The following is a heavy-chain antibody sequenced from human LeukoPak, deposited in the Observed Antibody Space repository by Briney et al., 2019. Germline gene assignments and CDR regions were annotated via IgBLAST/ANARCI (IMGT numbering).Heavy chain of an antibody. J-gene: IGHJ6*02. V-gene: IGHV3-23*01. CDR1: GFTFSTYA. D-gene: IGHD2-15*01. CDR3: AKDSGSFTYCSGGSCSDFSGPYYGMDV. Sequence: PGGSLRLSCAASGFTFSTYAMSWVRQAPGKGLEWVSVISGGGGSTYYADSVKGRFTISRDNSKNTLYLQMNSLRAEDTAVYYCAKDSGSFTYCSGGSCSDFSGPYYGMDVWGQGTTVTVSS. CDR2: ISGGGGST.